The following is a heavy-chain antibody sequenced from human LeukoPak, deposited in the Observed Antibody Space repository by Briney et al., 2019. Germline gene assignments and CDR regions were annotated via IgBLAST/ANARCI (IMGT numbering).Heavy chain of an antibody. Sequence: SETLSLTCTVSGGSISSSSYYWGWLRQPPGRGLEWIGSIYYSGSTYYNPSLKSRVTISVDTSKNQFSLKLSSVTAADTAVYYCARQFRRMAVDYWGQGTLVTVSS. CDR2: IYYSGST. CDR3: ARQFRRMAVDY. D-gene: IGHD2-8*01. J-gene: IGHJ4*02. CDR1: GGSISSSSYY. V-gene: IGHV4-39*01.